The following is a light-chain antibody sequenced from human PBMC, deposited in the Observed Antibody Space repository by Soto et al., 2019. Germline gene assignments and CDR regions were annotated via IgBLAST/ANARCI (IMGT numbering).Light chain of an antibody. CDR2: SNN. CDR1: SSNIGSNT. CDR3: AAWDDSLNGRV. Sequence: QSVLTQPPSASGTPRQRVTISCSGSSSNIGSNTVNWYRQLPGTAPKLLIYSNNQRPSGVPDRFSGSKSGTSASLAISGLQSEDEADYYCAAWDDSLNGRVFGTGTKVTVL. J-gene: IGLJ1*01. V-gene: IGLV1-44*01.